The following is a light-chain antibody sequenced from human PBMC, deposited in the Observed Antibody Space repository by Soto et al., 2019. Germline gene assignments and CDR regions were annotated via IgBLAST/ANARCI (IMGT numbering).Light chain of an antibody. Sequence: QSVLTQPRSVSGSPGQSVTISCTGTSSDVGGYNYVSWYQQHPGKAPKLMIYDVSKRPSGVPDRFSGSKSGNTASLTISGLQAEDEAYYYCCSYAGSDTHFGTGTKVTVL. CDR1: SSDVGGYNY. CDR2: DVS. V-gene: IGLV2-11*01. CDR3: CSYAGSDTH. J-gene: IGLJ1*01.